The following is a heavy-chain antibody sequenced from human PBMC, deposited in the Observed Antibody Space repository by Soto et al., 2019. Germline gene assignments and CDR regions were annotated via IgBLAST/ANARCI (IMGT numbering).Heavy chain of an antibody. CDR1: EFTFSKYS. CDR2: ISDSGVTT. V-gene: IGHV3-23*01. CDR3: AREGGSLNWFDP. J-gene: IGHJ5*02. Sequence: PRVSPRLSFAASEFTFSKYSMSWVRQAPGKGLDWVSGISDSGVTTYSADSVKGRFTISRDNSKNTLYLQMNSLRDEDTAVYYCAREGGSLNWFDPWGQGTLVTVSS. D-gene: IGHD1-26*01.